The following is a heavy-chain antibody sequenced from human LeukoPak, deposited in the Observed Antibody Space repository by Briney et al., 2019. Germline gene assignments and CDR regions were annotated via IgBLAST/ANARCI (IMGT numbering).Heavy chain of an antibody. CDR1: GFTFSTYA. V-gene: IGHV3-7*01. Sequence: GGSLRLSCAAPGFTFSTYAMGWVRQAPGKGLEWVANIKQDGSEKYYVDSVKGRFTISRDNAKNLLYLQMNSLRAEDTAVYYCASVDTSILYSYGMDVWGQGTTVTVSS. CDR2: IKQDGSEK. D-gene: IGHD5-18*01. J-gene: IGHJ6*02. CDR3: ASVDTSILYSYGMDV.